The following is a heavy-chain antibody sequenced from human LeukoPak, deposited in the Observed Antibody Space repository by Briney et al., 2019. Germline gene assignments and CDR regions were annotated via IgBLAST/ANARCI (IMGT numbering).Heavy chain of an antibody. Sequence: SVKVSCKASGGTFSSYAISWVRQAPGQGLEWMGGITPIFGTANYAQKFQGRVTITADESTSTAYMELSSLRSEDTAVYYCARDPTYSSGWYFDYWGQGTLVTVSS. V-gene: IGHV1-69*13. CDR3: ARDPTYSSGWYFDY. D-gene: IGHD6-19*01. CDR2: ITPIFGTA. J-gene: IGHJ4*02. CDR1: GGTFSSYA.